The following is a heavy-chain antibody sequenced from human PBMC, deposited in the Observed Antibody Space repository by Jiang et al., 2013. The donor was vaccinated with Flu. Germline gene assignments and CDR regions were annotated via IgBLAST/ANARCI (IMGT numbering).Heavy chain of an antibody. D-gene: IGHD5-18*01. CDR1: GLQFSHLL. Sequence: GAEVKKPGESLKISCEGSGLQFSHLLDRLGAPDARKGLEWMGIIYPGDSDTRYSPSFQGQVTISADKSISTAYLQWSSLKASDTAMYYCARRWVGGDTAMVYWFDYWGQGTLVTVSS. V-gene: IGHV5-51*01. CDR2: IYPGDSDT. CDR3: ARRWVGGDTAMVYWFDY. J-gene: IGHJ4*02.